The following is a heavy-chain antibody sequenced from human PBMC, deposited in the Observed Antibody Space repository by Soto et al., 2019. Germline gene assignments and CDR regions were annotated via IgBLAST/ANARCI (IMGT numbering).Heavy chain of an antibody. CDR2: ISYDGSHQ. CDR3: AKDPKCCTIGSHFLDNWFDP. D-gene: IGHD2-8*01. Sequence: GGSLRVSCASSGFTFSNYGMHWVRQTPGKGLEWVAVISYDGSHQFYTDSVKGRFTISRDNSKNTLYLQMNSLKTEDTAMYYCAKDPKCCTIGSHFLDNWFDPWGQGTLVTVYS. V-gene: IGHV3-30*18. J-gene: IGHJ5*02. CDR1: GFTFSNYG.